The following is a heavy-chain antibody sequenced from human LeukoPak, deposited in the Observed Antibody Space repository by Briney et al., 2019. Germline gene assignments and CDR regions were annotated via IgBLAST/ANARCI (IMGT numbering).Heavy chain of an antibody. J-gene: IGHJ6*02. D-gene: IGHD3-22*01. CDR2: ISSSSSSYI. V-gene: IGHV3-21*01. CDR3: ARDLYDSRGYYYYGMDV. CDR1: GFTFSSYS. Sequence: PGGSLRLSCAASGFTFSSYSMNWVRQAPGKGLEWVSSISSSSSSYIYYADSVKGRFTISRDNAKNSLYLQMNSLRAEDTAVYYCARDLYDSRGYYYYGMDVWGQGTTVTVSS.